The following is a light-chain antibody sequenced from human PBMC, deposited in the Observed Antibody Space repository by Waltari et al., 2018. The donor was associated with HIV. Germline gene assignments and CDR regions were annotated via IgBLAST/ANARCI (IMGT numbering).Light chain of an antibody. J-gene: IGKJ5*01. CDR2: EVT. V-gene: IGKV2D-26*03. CDR3: RQGAQAST. Sequence: EIVMTRTPLSLSITPGEQASLSCWSSQSLLHSDGTLICIDFCRGPGQFPQLLIHEVTRRVSGVPVGFGGSGAGTDFTRKISRVEGEDVGFYYCRQGAQASTFGQGTRLEIK. CDR1: QSLLHSDGTL.